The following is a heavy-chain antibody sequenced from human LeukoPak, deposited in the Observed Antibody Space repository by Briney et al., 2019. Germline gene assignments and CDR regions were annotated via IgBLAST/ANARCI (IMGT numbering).Heavy chain of an antibody. D-gene: IGHD3-10*01. CDR1: GFTFSSYG. V-gene: IGHV3-23*01. CDR2: ISGSGGST. CDR3: AKDGERVRGVIRYYYYYMDV. J-gene: IGHJ6*03. Sequence: GGSLRLSCAASGFTFSSYGMSWVRQAPGKGLEWVSAISGSGGSTYYADSVKGRFTISRDNSKNTLYLQMNSLRAEDTAVYYYAKDGERVRGVIRYYYYYMDVWGKGTTVTISS.